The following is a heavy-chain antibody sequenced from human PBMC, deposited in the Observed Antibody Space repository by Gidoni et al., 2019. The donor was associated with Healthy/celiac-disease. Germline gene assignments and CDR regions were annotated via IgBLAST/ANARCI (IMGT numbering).Heavy chain of an antibody. Sequence: QVQLVESGGGVVQPGRSLRLSCAASGFTFSSYGMPWVRQAPGKGLEWVAVISYDGSNKYYADSVKGRFTISRDNSKNTLYLQMNSLRAEDTAVYYCAKVRDDFWSGPNRGGMDVWGQGTTVTVSS. V-gene: IGHV3-30*18. CDR1: GFTFSSYG. CDR2: ISYDGSNK. D-gene: IGHD3-3*01. J-gene: IGHJ6*02. CDR3: AKVRDDFWSGPNRGGMDV.